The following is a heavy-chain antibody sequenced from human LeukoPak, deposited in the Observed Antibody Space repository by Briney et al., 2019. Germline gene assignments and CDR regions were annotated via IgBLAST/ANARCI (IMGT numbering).Heavy chain of an antibody. CDR1: GFTFSTHS. D-gene: IGHD2-21*01. CDR2: ISGSGGTT. CDR3: VKDLGEAWAFDI. J-gene: IGHJ3*02. V-gene: IGHV3-64D*09. Sequence: PGGSLRLSCSASGFTFSTHSMHWVRQAPGKGLEYVSTISGSGGTTYYADSVKGRFTISRDNSKNSVYLQMSSLRAEDTAMYHCVKDLGEAWAFDIWGQGTMVTVSS.